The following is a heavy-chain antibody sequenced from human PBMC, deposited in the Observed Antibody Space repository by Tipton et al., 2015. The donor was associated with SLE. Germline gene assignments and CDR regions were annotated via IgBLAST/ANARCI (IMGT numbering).Heavy chain of an antibody. CDR3: ARCYSNYEYFQH. V-gene: IGHV4-4*02. D-gene: IGHD4-11*01. Sequence: GSLRLSCAVSGGSISSSNWWSWVRQPPGKGLEWIGEIYHSGSTNYNPSLKSRVTISVDKSKNQFSLKLSSVTAADTAVYYCARCYSNYEYFQHWGQGTLVTVSS. CDR1: GGSISSSNW. J-gene: IGHJ1*01. CDR2: IYHSGST.